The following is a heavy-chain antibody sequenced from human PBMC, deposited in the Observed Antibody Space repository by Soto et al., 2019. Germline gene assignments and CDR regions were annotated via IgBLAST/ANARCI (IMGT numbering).Heavy chain of an antibody. Sequence: PGESLKISCRASGYSFTNYWIGWVRQMPGKGPEWMGIIYPGDSNTRYSPSFRGQVTISADKSISTAYLQWSSLKASDTAMYYCAGLAGGNYYYGMDFWGQGTTVTVSS. V-gene: IGHV5-51*01. CDR1: GYSFTNYW. J-gene: IGHJ6*02. D-gene: IGHD3-16*01. CDR2: IYPGDSNT. CDR3: AGLAGGNYYYGMDF.